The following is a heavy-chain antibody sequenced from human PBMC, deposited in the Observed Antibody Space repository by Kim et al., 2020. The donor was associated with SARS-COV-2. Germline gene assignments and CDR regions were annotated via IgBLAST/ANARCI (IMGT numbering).Heavy chain of an antibody. D-gene: IGHD6-13*01. J-gene: IGHJ5*02. Sequence: GGSLRLSCAASGFTFSSYAMSWVRQAPGKGLEWVSAISGSGGSTYYADSVKGRFTISRDNSKNTLYLQMNSLRAEDTAVYYCAKRRGQQLVRVVDWFDPWGQGTLVTVSS. V-gene: IGHV3-23*01. CDR2: ISGSGGST. CDR3: AKRRGQQLVRVVDWFDP. CDR1: GFTFSSYA.